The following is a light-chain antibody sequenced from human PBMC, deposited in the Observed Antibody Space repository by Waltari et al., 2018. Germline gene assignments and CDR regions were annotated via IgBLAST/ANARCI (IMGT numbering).Light chain of an antibody. CDR1: FSNIRVNY. Sequence: QSVLTPPPSASGTPGQGVTISCSGSFSNIRVNYVHLYQHPPGPAPKPLIYRNTQRPSGVPDRFSGSKSGTSASLAISGLRSEDEADYYCTTYDDNLRRWVFGGGTKVTVL. CDR2: RNT. V-gene: IGLV1-47*01. CDR3: TTYDDNLRRWV. J-gene: IGLJ3*02.